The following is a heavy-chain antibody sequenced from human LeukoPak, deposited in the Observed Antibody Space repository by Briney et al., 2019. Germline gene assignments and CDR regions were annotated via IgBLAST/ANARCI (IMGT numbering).Heavy chain of an antibody. Sequence: GGSLRLSCTASGFTFTDYAMSWVRQAPGGGLEWVSAISGDGGGYTYYADSVKGRFTISRVNSKNTLYLEMNSLRAEDTAVYYCAKDLTSGSGSYDYWGQGTLVTVPS. CDR3: AKDLTSGSGSYDY. J-gene: IGHJ4*02. V-gene: IGHV3-23*01. CDR1: GFTFTDYA. CDR2: ISGDGGGYT. D-gene: IGHD3-10*01.